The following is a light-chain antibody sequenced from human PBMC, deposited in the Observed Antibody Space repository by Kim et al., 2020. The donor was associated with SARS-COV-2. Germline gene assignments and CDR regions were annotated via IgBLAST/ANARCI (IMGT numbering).Light chain of an antibody. CDR3: QTWGPGIRV. CDR1: SGHSSYA. J-gene: IGLJ3*02. CDR2: LNSDGNY. Sequence: QLVLTQSPSASASLGASVKLTCTLSSGHSSYAIAWHQQQPAKGPRYLMKLNSDGNYIKGDGIPDRFSGSSSGAECYLSISSLQSEDEADYYCQTWGPGIRVFGGGTKLAVL. V-gene: IGLV4-69*01.